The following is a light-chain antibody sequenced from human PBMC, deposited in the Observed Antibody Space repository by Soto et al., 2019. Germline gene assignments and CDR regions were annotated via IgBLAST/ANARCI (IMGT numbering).Light chain of an antibody. J-gene: IGKJ4*01. CDR3: QQYYSYLLT. CDR2: AAS. CDR1: PGISSY. V-gene: IGKV1-8*01. Sequence: AIRMTQSPSSFSASTGDRVTITCRASPGISSYLAWYQQKPGKAPKLLIYAASTLQSGVPSRFSGSGSGTDFTLTISCLQSEDFATYYCQQYYSYLLTFGGGTKVEIK.